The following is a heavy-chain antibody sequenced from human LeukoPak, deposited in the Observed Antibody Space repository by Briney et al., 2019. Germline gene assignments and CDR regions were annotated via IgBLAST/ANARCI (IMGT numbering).Heavy chain of an antibody. CDR2: IWYDGSNK. CDR1: GFTFSSYG. V-gene: IGHV3-33*01. Sequence: PGGSLGLSCAASGFTFSSYGMHWVRQAPGKGLEWVAVIWYDGSNKYYADSVKGRFTISRDNSKNTLYLQMNSLGAEDTAVYYCARVGRYCSGGSCYSGPGAFDIWGQGTMVTVSS. J-gene: IGHJ3*02. CDR3: ARVGRYCSGGSCYSGPGAFDI. D-gene: IGHD2-15*01.